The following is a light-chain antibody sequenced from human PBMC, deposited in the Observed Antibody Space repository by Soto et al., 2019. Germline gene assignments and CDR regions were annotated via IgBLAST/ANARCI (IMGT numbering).Light chain of an antibody. CDR1: SSNIGAGYD. V-gene: IGLV1-40*01. J-gene: IGLJ2*01. Sequence: QSVLTQPPSVSGAPGQRVTISCTGSSSNIGAGYDVHWYQQLPGTAPKLLISGNSNRPSGVPDRFSGSKSGTSASLAITGLQAEDEADYYCQAYDSSLSGLLFGGGTKLTVL. CDR2: GNS. CDR3: QAYDSSLSGLL.